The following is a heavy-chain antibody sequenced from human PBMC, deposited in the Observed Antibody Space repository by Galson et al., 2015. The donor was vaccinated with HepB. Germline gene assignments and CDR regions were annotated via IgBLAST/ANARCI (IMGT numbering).Heavy chain of an antibody. Sequence: SVKVSCKASGGTFSSYAISWVRQAPGQGFEWMGGIIPIFGTANYAQKFQGRVTITADESTSTAYMELSSLRSEDTAVYYCARVGDTAMGIDYWGQGTLVTVSS. CDR1: GGTFSSYA. V-gene: IGHV1-69*13. CDR2: IIPIFGTA. CDR3: ARVGDTAMGIDY. J-gene: IGHJ4*02. D-gene: IGHD5-18*01.